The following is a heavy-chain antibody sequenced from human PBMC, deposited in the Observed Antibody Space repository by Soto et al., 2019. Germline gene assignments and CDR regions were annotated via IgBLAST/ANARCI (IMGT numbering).Heavy chain of an antibody. Sequence: TLSLTCTVSGGSISSGGYYWSWIRQHPGKGLEWIGYIYYSGSTYYNLSLKSRVTISVDTSKNQFSLKLSSVTAADTAVYYCARGNRWYCSSTSCLDYRMDVWGQGTTVTVSS. V-gene: IGHV4-31*03. CDR1: GGSISSGGYY. CDR3: ARGNRWYCSSTSCLDYRMDV. J-gene: IGHJ6*02. D-gene: IGHD2-2*01. CDR2: IYYSGST.